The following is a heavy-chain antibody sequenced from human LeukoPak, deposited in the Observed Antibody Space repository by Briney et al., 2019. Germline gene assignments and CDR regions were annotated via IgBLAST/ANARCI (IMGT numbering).Heavy chain of an antibody. V-gene: IGHV1-18*01. CDR3: ARADGYYDSSGYPYYFDY. CDR1: GGTFSSYA. J-gene: IGHJ4*02. D-gene: IGHD3-22*01. CDR2: ISAYNGNT. Sequence: ASVKVSCKASGGTFSSYAISWVRQAPGQGLEWMGWISAYNGNTNYAQKLQGRVTMTTDTSTSTAYMELGSLRSDDTAVYYCARADGYYDSSGYPYYFDYWGQGTLVTVSS.